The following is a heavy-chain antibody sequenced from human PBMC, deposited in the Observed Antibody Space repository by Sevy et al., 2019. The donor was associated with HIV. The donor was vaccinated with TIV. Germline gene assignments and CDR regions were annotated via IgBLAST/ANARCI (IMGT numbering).Heavy chain of an antibody. V-gene: IGHV5-51*01. CDR2: IYPGDSDT. D-gene: IGHD5-12*01. J-gene: IGHJ2*01. Sequence: GESLKISCKGSGYTFTSNWIGWVRQMPGKGLEWMGIIYPGDSDTRYSPSFQGQATISVDESISTAYLQWSSLKASDTATYYCARLNGATHYWYFDLWGRGTLVTVSS. CDR1: GYTFTSNW. CDR3: ARLNGATHYWYFDL.